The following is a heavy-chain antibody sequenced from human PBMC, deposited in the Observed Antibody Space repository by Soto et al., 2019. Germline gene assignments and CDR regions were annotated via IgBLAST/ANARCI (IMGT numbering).Heavy chain of an antibody. J-gene: IGHJ6*02. CDR2: IYYTGST. D-gene: IGHD6-6*01. V-gene: IGHV4-59*01. CDR1: GGSISGYY. Sequence: SETLSLTCTVSGGSISGYYWSWIRQPPGKGLEWIGYIYYTGSTNYNPSLKSRVTISVDTSKNQFSLKLSSVTAADTAVYYCAREPDSSSSRGYYYYYGLDVWGQGTTVTVSS. CDR3: AREPDSSSSRGYYYYYGLDV.